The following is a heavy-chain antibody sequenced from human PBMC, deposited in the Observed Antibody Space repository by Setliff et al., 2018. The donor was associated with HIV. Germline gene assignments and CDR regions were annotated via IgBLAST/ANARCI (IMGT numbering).Heavy chain of an antibody. Sequence: SETLSLTCTVSGGSISSYYWSWIRQPPGKGLEWIGYIYTSGSTNYNPSLKSRVTISVDTSKNQFPLKLSSVTAADTAVYFCARGRGSSSSWPIDYWGQGTLVTVSS. D-gene: IGHD6-13*01. CDR2: IYTSGST. V-gene: IGHV4-4*09. J-gene: IGHJ4*02. CDR1: GGSISSYY. CDR3: ARGRGSSSSWPIDY.